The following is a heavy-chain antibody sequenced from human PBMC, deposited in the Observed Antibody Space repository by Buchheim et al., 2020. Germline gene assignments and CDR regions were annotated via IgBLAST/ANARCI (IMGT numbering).Heavy chain of an antibody. D-gene: IGHD1-26*01. CDR1: GFTFSRSW. CDR2: INSDGSST. J-gene: IGHJ6*02. Sequence: EVQLVGSGGGLVQPGGSLRLSCAASGFTFSRSWMHWVRQAPGKGLVWVSRINSDGSSTSYADSVKGRFTISRDTAKHTMSLPMNSLRAEDTAVYYCARDRVGATTDYYYYYGMDVWGQGTT. CDR3: ARDRVGATTDYYYYYGMDV. V-gene: IGHV3-74*01.